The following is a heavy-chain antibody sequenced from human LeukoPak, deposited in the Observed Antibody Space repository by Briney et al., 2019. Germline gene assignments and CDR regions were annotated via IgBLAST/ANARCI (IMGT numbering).Heavy chain of an antibody. D-gene: IGHD3-22*01. Sequence: SETLSLTCTVSGDSISNYNGSWIRQPPGKGLEWIGHIYYSGSTNYNPSLKSRATISVDTSKNQFSLRLSSVTAADTAVYYCVRGRYYHDSTGFLYWGQGTLVTVSS. CDR1: GDSISNYN. J-gene: IGHJ4*02. V-gene: IGHV4-59*08. CDR2: IYYSGST. CDR3: VRGRYYHDSTGFLY.